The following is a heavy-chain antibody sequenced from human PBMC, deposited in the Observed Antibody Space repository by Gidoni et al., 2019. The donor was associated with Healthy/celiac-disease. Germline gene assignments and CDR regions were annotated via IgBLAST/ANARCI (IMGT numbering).Heavy chain of an antibody. CDR1: GFTFSGYA. CDR2: ISGSGGST. CDR3: AKDRLKEYCSGGSCYYSWFDP. Sequence: EVQLVESGGGLVQRGGSLRLSCAASGFTFSGYAMSWVRQAPGKGLEWVSAISGSGGSTYYADSVKGRFTISRDNSKNTLYLQMNSLRAEDTAVYYCAKDRLKEYCSGGSCYYSWFDPWGQGTLVTVSS. D-gene: IGHD2-15*01. J-gene: IGHJ5*02. V-gene: IGHV3-23*04.